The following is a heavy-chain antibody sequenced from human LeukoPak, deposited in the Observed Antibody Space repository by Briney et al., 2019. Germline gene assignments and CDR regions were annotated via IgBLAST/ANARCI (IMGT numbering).Heavy chain of an antibody. D-gene: IGHD4-17*01. V-gene: IGHV4-34*01. CDR1: GGSFSGYY. J-gene: IGHJ4*02. CDR3: ARGGKPRWLYGDYVLLDY. CDR2: INHSGST. Sequence: PSETLSLTCAVYGGSFSGYYWSWIRRPPGKGLEWIGEINHSGSTNYNPSLKSRVTISVDTSKNQFSLKLSSVTAADTAVYYCARGGKPRWLYGDYVLLDYWGQGTLVTVSS.